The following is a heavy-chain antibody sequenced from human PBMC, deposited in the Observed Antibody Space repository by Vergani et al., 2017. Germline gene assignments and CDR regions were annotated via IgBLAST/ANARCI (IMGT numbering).Heavy chain of an antibody. CDR2: RYYSGST. CDR3: ARPRIAALDWFDP. Sequence: QLQLQESGPGLVKPSEKRRRKGTGEGGSISSRSYYWGWIRQPPGKGKEGSGSRYYSGSTYYNPSLKSRVTISVDTSKNQFSLKLSSVTAADTAVYYCARPRIAALDWFDPWGQGTLVTVSS. J-gene: IGHJ5*02. V-gene: IGHV4-39*07. D-gene: IGHD6-25*01. CDR1: GGSISSRSYY.